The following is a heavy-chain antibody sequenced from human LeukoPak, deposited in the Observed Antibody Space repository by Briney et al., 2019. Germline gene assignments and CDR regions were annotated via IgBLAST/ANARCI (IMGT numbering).Heavy chain of an antibody. CDR1: GFTFTSSA. J-gene: IGHJ4*02. Sequence: GASVKVSCKASGFTFTSSAVQWVRQARGQRLEWIGWIVVGSGSTNYAQKFQERVTITRDMSTSTAYMELSSLRSEDTAVYYCAAGGLIQLWNYWGQGTLVTVSS. CDR2: IVVGSGST. D-gene: IGHD5-18*01. CDR3: AAGGLIQLWNY. V-gene: IGHV1-58*01.